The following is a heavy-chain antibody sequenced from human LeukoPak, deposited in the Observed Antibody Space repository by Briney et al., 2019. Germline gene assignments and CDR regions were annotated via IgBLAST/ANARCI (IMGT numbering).Heavy chain of an antibody. CDR3: AREELGINY. CDR1: GGSISSGGYS. J-gene: IGHJ4*02. D-gene: IGHD7-27*01. Sequence: SQTLSLTCAVSGGSISSGGYSWSWIRQPPGKGLEWIGYIYHSGSTYYNPSLKSRVTISVDRSKNQFSLKLSSVTAADTAVYYCAREELGINYWGQGTLVTVSS. V-gene: IGHV4-30-2*01. CDR2: IYHSGST.